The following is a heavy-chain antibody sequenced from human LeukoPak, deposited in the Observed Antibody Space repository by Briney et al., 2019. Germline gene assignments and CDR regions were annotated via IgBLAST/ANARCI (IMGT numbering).Heavy chain of an antibody. V-gene: IGHV4-61*02. CDR3: ARSFAVKRELWWPD. CDR2: IYTSGST. Sequence: SETLSLTCTVSGGSISSGSYYWSWIRQPAGKGLEWIGRIYTSGSTNYNPSLKSRVTISVDTSKNQFSLKLSSVTAADTAVYYCARSFAVKRELWWPDWGQGTLVTVSS. J-gene: IGHJ4*02. D-gene: IGHD2-21*01. CDR1: GGSISSGSYY.